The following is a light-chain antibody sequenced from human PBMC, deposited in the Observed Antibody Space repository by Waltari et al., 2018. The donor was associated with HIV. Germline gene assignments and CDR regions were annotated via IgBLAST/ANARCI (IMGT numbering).Light chain of an antibody. CDR3: LQYGSYSRT. V-gene: IGKV1-5*03. Sequence: DIQMTQSPSTLSASVGDRVTITCRASHIINEWLAWYQQKPGKAPKLLIYRTSTRQTGVPPRFSGSGSGTDFTLIISGLQADDFATYYCLQYGSYSRTFGQGTRVDVK. CDR1: HIINEW. CDR2: RTS. J-gene: IGKJ1*01.